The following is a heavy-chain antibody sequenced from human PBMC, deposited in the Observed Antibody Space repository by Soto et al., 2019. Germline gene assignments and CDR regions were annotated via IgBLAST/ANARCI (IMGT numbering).Heavy chain of an antibody. CDR1: GDSVSSNSAA. V-gene: IGHV6-1*01. CDR2: TYYRSKWYN. Sequence: SQTLSLTCAISGDSVSSNSAAWNWIRQSPSRGLEWLGRTYYRSKWYNDYAVSVKSRITINPDTSKNQFSLQLNSVTPEDTAVYYCARGRYDSSGYPIPFDYWGQGTLVTVSS. CDR3: ARGRYDSSGYPIPFDY. D-gene: IGHD3-22*01. J-gene: IGHJ4*02.